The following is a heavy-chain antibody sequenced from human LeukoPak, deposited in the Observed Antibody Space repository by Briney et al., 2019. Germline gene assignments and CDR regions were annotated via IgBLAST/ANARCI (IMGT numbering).Heavy chain of an antibody. CDR3: ARGIAVAGTIDY. Sequence: GGSLRLSCAAAGVTFSSYSMNWVRQAPGKGLEWVSSISSSSSYIYYADSVKGRFTISRDNAKNSLYLQMNSLRAEDTAVYYCARGIAVAGTIDYWGQGTLVTVSS. V-gene: IGHV3-21*01. CDR2: ISSSSSYI. J-gene: IGHJ4*02. CDR1: GVTFSSYS. D-gene: IGHD6-19*01.